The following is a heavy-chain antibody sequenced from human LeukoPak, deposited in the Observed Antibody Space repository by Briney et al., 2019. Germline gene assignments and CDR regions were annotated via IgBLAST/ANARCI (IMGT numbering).Heavy chain of an antibody. Sequence: SETLSLTCTVSGGSISSSSYYWGWIRQPPGKGLEWIGSIYYSGSTYYNPSLKSRVTISVDTSKNQFSLKLSSVTAADTAVYYCARLPKEGGYFDYWGQGTLVTVSS. CDR3: ARLPKEGGYFDY. V-gene: IGHV4-39*01. CDR2: IYYSGST. CDR1: GGSISSSSYY. J-gene: IGHJ4*02.